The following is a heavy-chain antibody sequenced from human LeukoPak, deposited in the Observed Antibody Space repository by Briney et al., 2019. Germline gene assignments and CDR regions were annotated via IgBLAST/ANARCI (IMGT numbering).Heavy chain of an antibody. D-gene: IGHD3-22*01. CDR1: RGSFSGYY. CDR2: IYHSGST. Sequence: SETLSLTCSVYRGSFSGYYWSWIRQPPGKGLEWIGEIYHSGSTNYNPSLESRVTISVDKSKNQFSLKLSSVTAADTAVYYCASRPYYYDSSGYGYWGQGTLVTVSS. V-gene: IGHV4-34*01. J-gene: IGHJ4*02. CDR3: ASRPYYYDSSGYGY.